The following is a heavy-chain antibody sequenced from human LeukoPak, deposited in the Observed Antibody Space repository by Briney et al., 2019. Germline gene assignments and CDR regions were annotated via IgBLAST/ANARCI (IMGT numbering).Heavy chain of an antibody. D-gene: IGHD2-2*01. CDR2: IYTSGST. J-gene: IGHJ3*02. CDR1: GGSISSYY. Sequence: KTSETLSLTFTVSGGSISSYYWSWIRQPAGKGLEWIGRIYTSGSTNYNPSLKSRVTMSVDTSKNQFSLKLSSVTAADTAVYYCARDRVVVPAAIEGYAFDIWGQGTMVTVSS. V-gene: IGHV4-4*07. CDR3: ARDRVVVPAAIEGYAFDI.